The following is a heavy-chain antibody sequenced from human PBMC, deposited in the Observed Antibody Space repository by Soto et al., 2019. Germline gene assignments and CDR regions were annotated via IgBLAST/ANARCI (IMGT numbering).Heavy chain of an antibody. D-gene: IGHD2-15*01. V-gene: IGHV1-69*01. CDR1: GETLNSNP. CDR3: AIKSGRDCHSGGGCFSLDV. CDR2: IVPLSDRT. J-gene: IGHJ4*02. Sequence: QVQLVQSGAEVKKPGSSLKVSCKVFGETLNSNPIGWVRQAPGQGHEWVGGIVPLSDRTNYAQELQGRVTVTADGSTSTVYMELSNLKSDDTAVYYWAIKSGRDCHSGGGCFSLDVWGQGSLITVSS.